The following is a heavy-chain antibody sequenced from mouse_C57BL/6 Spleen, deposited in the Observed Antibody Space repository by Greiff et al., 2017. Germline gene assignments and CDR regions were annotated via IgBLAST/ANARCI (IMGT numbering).Heavy chain of an antibody. CDR1: GYAFSSSW. D-gene: IGHD1-1*01. J-gene: IGHJ1*03. V-gene: IGHV1-82*01. CDR3: ARESSFACFDV. CDR2: IYPGDGDT. Sequence: VQLLQSGPELVKPGASVKISCKASGYAFSSSWMNWVEQRPGKGLEWIGQIYPGDGDTNYNGKFKGRATLTADNSSSTAYMQLSSLTSEDSAVYFCARESSFACFDVWGTGTPVTVSS.